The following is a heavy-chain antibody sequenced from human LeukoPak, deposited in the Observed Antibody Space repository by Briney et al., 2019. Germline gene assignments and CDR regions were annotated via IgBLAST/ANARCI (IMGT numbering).Heavy chain of an antibody. Sequence: HGSSVKVSCKASGDTFSSYAMTWVRQAPGQGLEWMGGIIPLFGTRNYAQKFQGRVTITADESTSTVYMELSSLRSDDTAVYYCAREYGYRNYYYYYMDVWGKGTTVTVSS. V-gene: IGHV1-69*01. CDR2: IIPLFGTR. J-gene: IGHJ6*03. CDR3: AREYGYRNYYYYYMDV. CDR1: GDTFSSYA. D-gene: IGHD5-24*01.